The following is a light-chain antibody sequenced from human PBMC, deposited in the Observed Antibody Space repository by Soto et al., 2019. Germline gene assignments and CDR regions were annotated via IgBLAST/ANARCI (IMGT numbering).Light chain of an antibody. V-gene: IGKV3-15*01. CDR2: GAS. CDR1: QSVSSN. Sequence: EIVLTQSPGTLSLSPGERATLSFRASQSVSSNLAWYQQKPGQAPRLLIYGASTRATGIPARFSGSGSGTEFTLTISSLQSEDFAVYYCQQYNNWPRGTFGQGTDWRL. J-gene: IGKJ5*01. CDR3: QQYNNWPRGT.